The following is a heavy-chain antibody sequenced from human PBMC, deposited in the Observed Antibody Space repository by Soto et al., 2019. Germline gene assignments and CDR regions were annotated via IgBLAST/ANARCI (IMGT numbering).Heavy chain of an antibody. CDR1: GYTFTSYA. CDR2: INAGNGNT. V-gene: IGHV1-3*01. J-gene: IGHJ4*02. D-gene: IGHD3-9*01. CDR3: ARGRIDYDILTGYNDY. Sequence: QVQLVQSGAEVKKPGASVKVSCTASGYTFTSYAMHWVRQAPGQRLEWMGWINAGNGNTKYSQKFQGRVTITRDTSASTAYMELSSLRSEDTAVYYCARGRIDYDILTGYNDYWGQGTLVTVSS.